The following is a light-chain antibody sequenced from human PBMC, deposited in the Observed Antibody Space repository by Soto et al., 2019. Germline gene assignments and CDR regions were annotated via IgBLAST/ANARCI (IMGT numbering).Light chain of an antibody. CDR1: QTVNSDY. CDR2: RAS. J-gene: IGKJ4*01. CDR3: QQYGASPLT. Sequence: EIVLTQSPGTLSLSPGETATLSCRASQTVNSDYVAWYQQKPGQTPNVLIYRASIRATGIPDRFSGSGSGTDFTLTISRLEPEDFAVYYCQQYGASPLTFGGGTKVDIK. V-gene: IGKV3-20*01.